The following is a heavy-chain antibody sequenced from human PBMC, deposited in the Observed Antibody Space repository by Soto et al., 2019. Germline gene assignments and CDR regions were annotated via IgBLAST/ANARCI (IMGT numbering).Heavy chain of an antibody. D-gene: IGHD3-3*01. J-gene: IGHJ4*02. CDR1: GFTFSSYA. Sequence: GGSLRLSCAASGFTFSSYAMHWVRQAPGKGLEWVAVISYDGSNKYYADSVKGRFTISRDNSKNTLYLQMNSLRAEDTAVYYCARPPYDFWSGYSYLDYWGQGTLVTVS. V-gene: IGHV3-30-3*01. CDR2: ISYDGSNK. CDR3: ARPPYDFWSGYSYLDY.